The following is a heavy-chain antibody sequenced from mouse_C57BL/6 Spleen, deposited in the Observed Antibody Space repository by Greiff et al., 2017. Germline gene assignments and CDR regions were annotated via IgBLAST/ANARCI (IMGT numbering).Heavy chain of an antibody. CDR2: IYPGDGDT. J-gene: IGHJ4*01. V-gene: IGHV1-82*01. D-gene: IGHD2-4*01. CDR3: APLGGLDAMDY. Sequence: VQLVESGPELVKPGASVKISCKASGYAFSSSWMNWVKQRPGKGLEWIGRIYPGDGDTNYNGKFKGKATLTAAKSSSTAYMQLSSLTSEDSAVYFCAPLGGLDAMDYWGQGTSVTVSS. CDR1: GYAFSSSW.